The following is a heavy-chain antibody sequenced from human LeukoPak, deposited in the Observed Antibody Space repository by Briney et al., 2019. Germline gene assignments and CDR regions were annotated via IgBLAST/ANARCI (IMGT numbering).Heavy chain of an antibody. V-gene: IGHV1-69*05. CDR3: VMKPAAITIDMDV. J-gene: IGHJ6*03. Sequence: GASVKVSCKASGGTFSSYAISWVRQAPGQGLEWMGGIIPIFGTANYAQKFQGRVTMTRDTSTSTVYMELSSLRSEDTAVYYCVMKPAAITIDMDVWGKGTTVTVSS. CDR1: GGTFSSYA. CDR2: IIPIFGTA. D-gene: IGHD2-2*01.